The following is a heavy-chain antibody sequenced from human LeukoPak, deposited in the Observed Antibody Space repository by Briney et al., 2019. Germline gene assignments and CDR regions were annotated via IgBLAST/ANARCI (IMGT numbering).Heavy chain of an antibody. CDR1: GGSFSGYY. Sequence: SETLSLTCAVYGGSFSGYYWSWIRQPPGKGLEWIGEINHSGSTNYNPSLKSRVTISVDTSKNQFSLKLSSVTAADTAVYYYARVQPLWRGNWFDPWGQGTLVTVSS. J-gene: IGHJ5*02. D-gene: IGHD5-18*01. V-gene: IGHV4-34*01. CDR2: INHSGST. CDR3: ARVQPLWRGNWFDP.